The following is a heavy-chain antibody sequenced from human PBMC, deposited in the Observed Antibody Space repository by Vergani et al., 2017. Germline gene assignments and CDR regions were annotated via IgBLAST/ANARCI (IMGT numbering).Heavy chain of an antibody. V-gene: IGHV3-53*01. Sequence: EVQLVESGGGLIQPGGSLRLSCAASGFTVSSNYMSWVRQAPGKGLEWVSVIYSGGSTYYADSVKGRFTISRDNSKNTLYLQMNSLRAEDTAVYYCAKDALTNTMIVVPQLLDYWGQGTLVTVSS. CDR2: IYSGGST. J-gene: IGHJ4*02. D-gene: IGHD3-22*01. CDR1: GFTVSSNY. CDR3: AKDALTNTMIVVPQLLDY.